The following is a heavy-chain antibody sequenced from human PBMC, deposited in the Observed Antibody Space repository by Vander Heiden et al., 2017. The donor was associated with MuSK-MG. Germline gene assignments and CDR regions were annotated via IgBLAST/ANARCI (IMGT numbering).Heavy chain of an antibody. V-gene: IGHV3-74*01. CDR3: VRDSSASY. CDR1: GFALSDHW. Sequence: EVRLVESGGGLVQPGGSLRLSCVASGFALSDHWMHWVRQVPGKGLVSVSRIDSDGTLTSYAESVQGRLSISRDNAKNTLYLQMHSLRVEDTAVYYCVRDSSASYWGQGTLVTVSS. CDR2: IDSDGTLT. D-gene: IGHD3-22*01. J-gene: IGHJ4*02.